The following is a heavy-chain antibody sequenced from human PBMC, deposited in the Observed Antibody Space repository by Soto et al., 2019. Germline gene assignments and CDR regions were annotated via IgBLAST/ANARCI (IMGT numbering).Heavy chain of an antibody. V-gene: IGHV3-74*01. D-gene: IGHD3-22*01. Sequence: EVPLVESWGGLVQPGESLTLSFAASGFTFSSYWMHWVRQAPGKGLVWVSRIKSDGSGTYYADSVKGRLTISRDNAKNTLYLQMNSLRVEATAVYFCERGDGDRYDGNGYLGRHWGQGSLVTVSS. CDR2: IKSDGSGT. CDR3: ERGDGDRYDGNGYLGRH. CDR1: GFTFSSYW. J-gene: IGHJ4*02.